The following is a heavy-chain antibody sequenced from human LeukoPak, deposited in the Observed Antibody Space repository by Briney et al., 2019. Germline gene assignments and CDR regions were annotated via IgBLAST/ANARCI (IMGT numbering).Heavy chain of an antibody. Sequence: GALRLSCAASGFTFSSYSMNWVRQAPGKGLEWVSSISSSSSYIYYADSVKGRFTISRDNAKNSLYLQMNSLRAEDTAVYYCARDTVYLFEYYFDYWGQGTLVTVSS. CDR1: GFTFSSYS. V-gene: IGHV3-21*01. J-gene: IGHJ4*02. CDR2: ISSSSSYI. D-gene: IGHD2-2*01. CDR3: ARDTVYLFEYYFDY.